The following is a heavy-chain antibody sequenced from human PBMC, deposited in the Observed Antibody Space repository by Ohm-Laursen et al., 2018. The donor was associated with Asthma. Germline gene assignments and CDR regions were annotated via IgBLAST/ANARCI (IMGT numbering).Heavy chain of an antibody. V-gene: IGHV1-18*01. D-gene: IGHD6-13*01. Sequence: SSVKVSCNVSGYTFTSYGISWVRQAPGQGLEWMGWISAYNGNTNYAQKLQGRVTMTTDTSTSTAYMELRSLRSDDTAVYYCARARSAQEFDYWGQGTLVTVSS. CDR3: ARARSAQEFDY. CDR2: ISAYNGNT. J-gene: IGHJ4*02. CDR1: GYTFTSYG.